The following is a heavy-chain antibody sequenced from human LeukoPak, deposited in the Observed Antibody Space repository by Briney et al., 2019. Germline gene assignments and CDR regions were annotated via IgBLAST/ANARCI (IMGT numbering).Heavy chain of an antibody. Sequence: GDSLRLSCAASEFTFDTHSMSWVRQAPGKGLEWVSYIGTIGPKIFYPDSVKGRFTISRDNAKNSLHLQMSSLRVEDTGVYYCARADYPDYWGRGTLVTVST. CDR3: ARADYPDY. V-gene: IGHV3-48*04. J-gene: IGHJ4*02. CDR1: EFTFDTHS. CDR2: IGTIGPKI.